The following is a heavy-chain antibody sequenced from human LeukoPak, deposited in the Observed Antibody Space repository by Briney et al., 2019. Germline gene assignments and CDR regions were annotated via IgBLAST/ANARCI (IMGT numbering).Heavy chain of an antibody. Sequence: PGGSLRLSCAVSGFTVGSNYMNWVRQAPGKGFEWVSSINSGGSTDYADSVKGRFTISRDSSKNTVYLQMNSLRSDDTAVYYCAGNNYASGTFLVYWGQGTLVTVSS. J-gene: IGHJ4*02. CDR3: AGNNYASGTFLVY. D-gene: IGHD3-10*01. CDR1: GFTVGSNY. V-gene: IGHV3-66*02. CDR2: INSGGST.